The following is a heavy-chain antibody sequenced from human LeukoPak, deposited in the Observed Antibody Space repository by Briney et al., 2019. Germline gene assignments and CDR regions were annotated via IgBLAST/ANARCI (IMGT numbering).Heavy chain of an antibody. J-gene: IGHJ5*02. Sequence: PSETQSLTCTVSGHSISNGNYWGWIRPPPGKVLEWIGSMYHSGDTHYNASLKSRVTIFVDTFNNRISLRLNSLTAADTSVYYCARGLSHRDASDYFYNWFDPWGQGTLVTVSS. D-gene: IGHD3-22*01. CDR2: MYHSGDT. CDR1: GHSISNGNY. V-gene: IGHV4-38-2*02. CDR3: ARGLSHRDASDYFYNWFDP.